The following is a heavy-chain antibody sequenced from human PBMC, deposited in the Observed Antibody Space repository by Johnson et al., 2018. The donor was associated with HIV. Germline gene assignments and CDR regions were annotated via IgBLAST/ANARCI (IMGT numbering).Heavy chain of an antibody. V-gene: IGHV3-13*01. J-gene: IGHJ3*02. D-gene: IGHD1-26*01. Sequence: VQLVESGGGVVQPGRSLRLSCAASGFTFSSYDMHWVRQATGKGLEWVSAIGTAGDTYYPGSVKGRFTISRENAKNSLYLQMNSLRAEDTAVYYCARVREWEGGEVGDAFDIWGQGTMVTVSS. CDR1: GFTFSSYD. CDR2: IGTAGDT. CDR3: ARVREWEGGEVGDAFDI.